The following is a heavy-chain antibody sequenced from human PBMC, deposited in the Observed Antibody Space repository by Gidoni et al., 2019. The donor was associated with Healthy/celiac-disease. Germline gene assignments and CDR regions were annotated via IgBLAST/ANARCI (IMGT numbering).Heavy chain of an antibody. V-gene: IGHV3-21*01. CDR2: ISSSSSYI. J-gene: IGHJ4*02. Sequence: EVQLVESGGGLVKPGGSLRLSCAASGFTFSSYSMNWVRQAPGKGLEWVSSISSSSSYIYYADSVKGRFTISRDNAKNSMYLQMNSLRAEDTAVYYCARDLGTRGGYDSGVVYWGQGTLVTVSS. CDR1: GFTFSSYS. D-gene: IGHD5-12*01. CDR3: ARDLGTRGGYDSGVVY.